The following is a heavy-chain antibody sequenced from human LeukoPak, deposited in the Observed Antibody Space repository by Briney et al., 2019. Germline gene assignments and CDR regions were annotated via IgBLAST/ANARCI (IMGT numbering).Heavy chain of an antibody. CDR2: ISSSSSYI. Sequence: PGGSLRLSCAASGFTFSSYSMNWVRQAPGKGLEWVSSISSSSSYIYYADSVKGRFTISRDNSKNTLYLQMNSLRAEDTAVYYCAKQKVPYYYDSSGYHREGPFDYWGQGTLVTVSS. D-gene: IGHD3-22*01. CDR3: AKQKVPYYYDSSGYHREGPFDY. J-gene: IGHJ4*02. CDR1: GFTFSSYS. V-gene: IGHV3-21*01.